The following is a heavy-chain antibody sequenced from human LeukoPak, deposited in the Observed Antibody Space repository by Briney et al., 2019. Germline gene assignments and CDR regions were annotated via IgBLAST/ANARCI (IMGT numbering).Heavy chain of an antibody. CDR1: GFTFSSYW. J-gene: IGHJ4*02. Sequence: GGSLRLSCAASGFTFSSYWMSWVRQAPGKGLEWVANIKQDGSEKYYVDSVKGRFTISRDNAKNSLYLQVNSLRAEDTAVYYCARGTRVVVPAAMDYFDYWGQGTLVTVSS. V-gene: IGHV3-7*03. D-gene: IGHD2-2*01. CDR2: IKQDGSEK. CDR3: ARGTRVVVPAAMDYFDY.